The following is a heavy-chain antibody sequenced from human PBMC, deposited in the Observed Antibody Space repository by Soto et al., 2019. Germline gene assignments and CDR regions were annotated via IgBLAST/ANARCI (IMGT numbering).Heavy chain of an antibody. Sequence: QVQLQKCGAGLLKPSETLSLTCAVYGGSFSGYYWSWIRQPPGKGLEWIGESNHSGSTNYNPSLKSRVTISVDTSKNQFSLKLSSVTAADTAVYYCARVRLGWELPEDYWGQGTLVTVSS. J-gene: IGHJ4*02. CDR3: ARVRLGWELPEDY. V-gene: IGHV4-34*01. CDR1: GGSFSGYY. CDR2: SNHSGST. D-gene: IGHD1-26*01.